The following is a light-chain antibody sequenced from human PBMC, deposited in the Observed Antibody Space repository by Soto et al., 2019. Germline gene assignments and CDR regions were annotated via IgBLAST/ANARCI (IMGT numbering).Light chain of an antibody. Sequence: VLTQFPGTLSLSPGERASLSCRTSQSVSSGYLAWYQQKPNQAPRLLLYGASSRATGIPDRFSGSGSGTEFSLTISRLEPEDFAMYYCQQFARSPWTFGQGTKVEMK. CDR2: GAS. CDR1: QSVSSGY. V-gene: IGKV3-20*01. J-gene: IGKJ1*01. CDR3: QQFARSPWT.